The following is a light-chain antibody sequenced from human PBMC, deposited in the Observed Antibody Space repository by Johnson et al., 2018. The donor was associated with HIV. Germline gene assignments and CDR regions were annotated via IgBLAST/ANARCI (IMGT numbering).Light chain of an antibody. CDR1: SSNIGNNY. V-gene: IGLV1-51*01. CDR3: GTWYRSLSAGV. CDR2: DNN. Sequence: QSVLTQPPSVSAAPGQKVTISCSGSSSNIGNNYVSWYQQLPGTAPKLLIYDNNKRPSGIPDRFSGSKSGTSATLGITGLQTGDEADYYCGTWYRSLSAGVFGTGTNVTVL. J-gene: IGLJ1*01.